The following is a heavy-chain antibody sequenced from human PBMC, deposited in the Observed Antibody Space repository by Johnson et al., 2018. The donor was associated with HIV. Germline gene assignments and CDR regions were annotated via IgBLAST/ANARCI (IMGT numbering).Heavy chain of an antibody. V-gene: IGHV3-13*01. CDR1: GFTFSSYD. CDR2: IGTAGDT. CDR3: AISPEYSSSWFGAFDI. J-gene: IGHJ3*02. D-gene: IGHD6-13*01. Sequence: VQLVESGGGVVQPGRSLRLSCAASGFTFSSYDMHWVRQATGKGLEWVSAIGTAGDTYYQGSVKGRFTISRENAKNSLYLQMNSLRAGDTAVYYWAISPEYSSSWFGAFDIWGQGTMVTVSS.